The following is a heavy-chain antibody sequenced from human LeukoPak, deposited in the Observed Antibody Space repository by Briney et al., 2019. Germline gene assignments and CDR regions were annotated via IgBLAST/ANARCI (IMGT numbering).Heavy chain of an antibody. V-gene: IGHV4-59*01. D-gene: IGHD3-22*01. CDR2: IYYSGST. CDR3: ARDSKDSSGYYSLFDY. J-gene: IGHJ4*02. CDR1: GGSISTYY. Sequence: PSETLSLTCTVSGGSISTYYWSWIRQPPGKGLEWIGYIYYSGSTNYNPSLKSRVTISVDTSKNQFSLKLSSVTAADTAVYYCARDSKDSSGYYSLFDYWGQGTLVTVSS.